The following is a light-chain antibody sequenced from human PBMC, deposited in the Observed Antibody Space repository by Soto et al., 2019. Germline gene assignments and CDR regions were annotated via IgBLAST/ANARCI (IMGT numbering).Light chain of an antibody. V-gene: IGKV3-20*01. CDR1: QSVSSSY. CDR2: GVS. CDR3: QQYGTSPST. Sequence: EIVLTQSPGTLSLSPGEGATLPCRASQSVSSSYLAWYQRKPGQAPRLLIYGVSGRATGIPDRFSGSGSGTDFTLTISRLEPEDFAVYYCQQYGTSPSTFGQGTKLEIK. J-gene: IGKJ2*01.